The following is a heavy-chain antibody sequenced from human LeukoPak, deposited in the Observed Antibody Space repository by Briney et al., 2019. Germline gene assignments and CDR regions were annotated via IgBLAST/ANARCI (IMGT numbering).Heavy chain of an antibody. V-gene: IGHV3-53*01. CDR2: IYSGGST. CDR1: GFTLSSYA. J-gene: IGHJ4*02. Sequence: GGSLRLSCAASGFTLSSYAMSWVRQAPGKGLEWVSVIYSGGSTYYADSVKGRFTISRDNSKNTLYLQMNSLRAEDTAVYYCARDQLDYWGQGTLVTVSS. CDR3: ARDQLDY.